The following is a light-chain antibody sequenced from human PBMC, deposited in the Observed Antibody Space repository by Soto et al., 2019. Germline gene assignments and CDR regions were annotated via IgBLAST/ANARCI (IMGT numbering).Light chain of an antibody. CDR1: QSLRSN. Sequence: PGEEATLGCRARQSLRSNLAWYQQKPGQAPGLLIYGASTRATGIPARFSGSGSGTEFTLTISSLQSEDFAVYYCQQYSYWPRTFGQGTKVEI. V-gene: IGKV3-15*01. CDR2: GAS. J-gene: IGKJ1*01. CDR3: QQYSYWPRT.